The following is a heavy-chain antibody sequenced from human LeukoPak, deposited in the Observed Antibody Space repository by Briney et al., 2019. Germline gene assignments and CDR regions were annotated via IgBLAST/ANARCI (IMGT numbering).Heavy chain of an antibody. V-gene: IGHV3-7*01. Sequence: PGGSLRLSCAASGFTFSNYWMTWVRQAPGKGLEWVAHINQDGSKSYYVDSVNARFTVSRDNAENSVSLHMNSLRAEDTAVYYCVRDGGVDGYDLLDYWGQGSLVTVSS. CDR2: INQDGSKS. CDR3: VRDGGVDGYDLLDY. CDR1: GFTFSNYW. J-gene: IGHJ4*02. D-gene: IGHD5-24*01.